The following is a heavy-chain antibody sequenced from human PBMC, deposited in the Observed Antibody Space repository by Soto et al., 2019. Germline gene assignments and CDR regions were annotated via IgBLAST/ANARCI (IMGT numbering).Heavy chain of an antibody. CDR1: GGTFSRYA. J-gene: IGHJ6*02. CDR2: IIPIFGTA. V-gene: IGHV1-69*12. Sequence: QVQLVQSGAEVKKPGSSVKVSCKASGGTFSRYAISWVRQAPGQGLEWMGGIIPIFGTANYAQKFQGRVTITADASTRTAYMELSSLRSEDTVVYYCARQGAALRDYYYGMDVWGQGTTVTVSS. CDR3: ARQGAALRDYYYGMDV. D-gene: IGHD6-25*01.